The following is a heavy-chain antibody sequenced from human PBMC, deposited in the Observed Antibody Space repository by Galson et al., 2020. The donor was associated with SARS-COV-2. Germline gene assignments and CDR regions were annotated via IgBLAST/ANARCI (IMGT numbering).Heavy chain of an antibody. CDR3: ARWVHGSGSDY. D-gene: IGHD6-19*01. CDR2: INXXXXXA. CDR1: GFTFDXSX. V-gene: IGHV3-20*04. J-gene: IGHJ4*02. Sequence: GESLKISCSGSGFTFDXSXXXXXRQAPGKGLEWVSXINXXXXXAGXADSVKGRFTISRDNARTSLYLQMSSLRAEYTALYYCARWVHGSGSDYWGQGTPVTVSS.